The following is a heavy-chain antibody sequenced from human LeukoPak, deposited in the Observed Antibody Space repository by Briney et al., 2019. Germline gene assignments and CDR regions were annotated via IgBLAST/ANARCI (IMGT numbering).Heavy chain of an antibody. V-gene: IGHV4-31*03. CDR2: IYYSGST. Sequence: PSQTLSLTCTVSGGSISSGGYYWSWIRQHPGKGLEWIGYIYYSGSTYYNPSLKSRVTISVDTSKNQFSLKLSSVTAADTAVYYCARDNYDGSGSYYNKGYYYYGMDVWGQGTTVTVSS. CDR3: ARDNYDGSGSYYNKGYYYYGMDV. CDR1: GGSISSGGYY. D-gene: IGHD3-10*01. J-gene: IGHJ6*02.